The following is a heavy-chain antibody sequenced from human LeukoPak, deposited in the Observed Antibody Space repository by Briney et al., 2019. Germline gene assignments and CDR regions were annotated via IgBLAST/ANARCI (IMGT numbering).Heavy chain of an antibody. CDR1: GFTVSSNY. CDR2: IYSGGST. V-gene: IGHV3-66*04. D-gene: IGHD5-12*01. CDR3: ARRGYSGYDITGLDY. Sequence: PGGSLRLSCAASGFTVSSNYMSWVRQAPGKGLEWVSVIYSGGSTYYADSVKGRFSISRDNSKNTLYLQMNSLRAEDTAVYYCARRGYSGYDITGLDYWGQGTLVTVSS. J-gene: IGHJ4*02.